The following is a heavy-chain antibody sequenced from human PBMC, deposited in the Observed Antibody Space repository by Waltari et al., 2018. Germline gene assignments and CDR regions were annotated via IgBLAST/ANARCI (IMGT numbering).Heavy chain of an antibody. CDR3: ARGSGYSYGDFDY. J-gene: IGHJ4*02. Sequence: TMNNNPSLKSRVTISVDTSKNQFSLKLSSVTAADTAVYYCARGSGYSYGDFDYWGQGTLVTVSS. D-gene: IGHD5-18*01. CDR2: TM. V-gene: IGHV4-59*09.